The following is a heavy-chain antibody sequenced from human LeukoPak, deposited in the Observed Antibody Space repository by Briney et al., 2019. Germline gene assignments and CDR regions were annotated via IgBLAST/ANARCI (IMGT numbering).Heavy chain of an antibody. D-gene: IGHD1-14*01. CDR3: ATETNGRHYGY. CDR2: IGPTGFDR. CDR1: GLTFSTSG. J-gene: IGHJ4*02. Sequence: GGSLRLSCTASGLTFSTSGFNWVRQAPGKGLGWVASIGPTGFDRYHADSIKGRFTISRDNANNFLYLQMDSLRAEDTAVYYCATETNGRHYGYWGQGTLLTVSS. V-gene: IGHV3-21*06.